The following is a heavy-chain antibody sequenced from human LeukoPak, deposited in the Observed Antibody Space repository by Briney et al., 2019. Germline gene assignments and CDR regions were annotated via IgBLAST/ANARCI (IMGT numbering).Heavy chain of an antibody. CDR2: ISSSGSTI. V-gene: IGHV3-11*04. Sequence: PGGALRLSCAASGFTFSDYYMSWSRQAPGKGLEWVSYISSSGSTIYYADSVKGRFTISRDDSKNTLYLQMNSLRAEDTAVYSCAKETTSYVFDIRGQGTMVTVSS. D-gene: IGHD1-1*01. CDR3: AKETTSYVFDI. CDR1: GFTFSDYY. J-gene: IGHJ3*02.